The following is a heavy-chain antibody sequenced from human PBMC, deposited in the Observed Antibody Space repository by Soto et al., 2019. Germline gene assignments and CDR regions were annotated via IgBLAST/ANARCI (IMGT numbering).Heavy chain of an antibody. Sequence: GAPVEGSCKASGYTFTNYCISWVRQAPGQGLEWMGWISANNGNTNYAQNLQGRVTMTTDTSTSTAYLELRSLRSDDTAIYYCARVVLLMVTSTYIWLDPWGQGTLVTVSS. D-gene: IGHD2-15*01. J-gene: IGHJ5*02. CDR1: GYTFTNYC. CDR2: ISANNGNT. V-gene: IGHV1-18*01. CDR3: ARVVLLMVTSTYIWLDP.